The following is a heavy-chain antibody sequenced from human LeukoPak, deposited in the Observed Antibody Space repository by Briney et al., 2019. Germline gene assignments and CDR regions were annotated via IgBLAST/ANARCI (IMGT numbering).Heavy chain of an antibody. D-gene: IGHD2-15*01. CDR2: ISSSSSYI. Sequence: GGSLRLSCAASGFTFSSYSMNWVRQAPGKGLEWVSSISSSSSYIYYADSVKGRFTISRDNAKNSLYLQMNSLRAEDTAVYYCAREAGGYCSGGSCYRNWFDPWGQGTLATVSS. V-gene: IGHV3-21*01. CDR3: AREAGGYCSGGSCYRNWFDP. CDR1: GFTFSSYS. J-gene: IGHJ5*02.